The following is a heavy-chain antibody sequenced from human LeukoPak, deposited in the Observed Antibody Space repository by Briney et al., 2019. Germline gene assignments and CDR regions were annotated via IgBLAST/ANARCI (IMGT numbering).Heavy chain of an antibody. CDR1: GGSFSGYY. D-gene: IGHD5-12*01. Sequence: SETLSLTCAVYGGSFSGYYWSWIRQPPGKGLEWIGEINHSGSTNYNPSLKSRVTISVDTSKNQFSLKLSSVTAADTAVYYCARGWWLRRFDYWGQGTLVTVSS. V-gene: IGHV4-34*01. CDR2: INHSGST. CDR3: ARGWWLRRFDY. J-gene: IGHJ4*01.